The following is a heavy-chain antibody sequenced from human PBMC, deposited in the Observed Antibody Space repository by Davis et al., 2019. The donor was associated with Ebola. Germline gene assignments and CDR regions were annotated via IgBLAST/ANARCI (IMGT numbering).Heavy chain of an antibody. V-gene: IGHV4-31*03. CDR2: IYYSGST. CDR1: GGSISSGGYY. Sequence: LRLSCTVSGGSISSGGYYWSWIRQHPGKGLEWIGYIYYSGSTYYNPSLKSRVTISVDTSKNQFSLKLSSVTAADTAVYYCARVEYYYDSSGYFHWFDPWGQGTLVTVSS. J-gene: IGHJ5*02. D-gene: IGHD3-22*01. CDR3: ARVEYYYDSSGYFHWFDP.